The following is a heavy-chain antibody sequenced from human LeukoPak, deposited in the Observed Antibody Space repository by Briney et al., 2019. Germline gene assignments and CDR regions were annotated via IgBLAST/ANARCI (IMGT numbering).Heavy chain of an antibody. J-gene: IGHJ6*03. D-gene: IGHD2-15*01. CDR2: INHSGST. CDR3: ARVGSCSGGSCYWNLRGNYYYMDV. CDR1: GGSFSGYY. Sequence: SETLSLTCAVYGGSFSGYYWSWIRQPPGKGLEWIGEINHSGSTNYNPSLKSRVTISVDTSKNQFSLKLSSVTAADTAVYYCARVGSCSGGSCYWNLRGNYYYMDVWGKGTTVTVSS. V-gene: IGHV4-34*01.